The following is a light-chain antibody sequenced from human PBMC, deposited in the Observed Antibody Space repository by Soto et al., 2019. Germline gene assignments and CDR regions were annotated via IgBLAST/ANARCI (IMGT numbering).Light chain of an antibody. V-gene: IGKV1-5*01. CDR1: QGISRW. CDR2: DAS. Sequence: DIQMTQSPSTMSSSXGDRVTITXXASQGISRWLAWYQQKPVKAPNLLIYDASSLESGVPSRFSGCGSGTEFTLTISSLQPDDFATYYCQQYNSYRWTFGQGTKVDIK. CDR3: QQYNSYRWT. J-gene: IGKJ1*01.